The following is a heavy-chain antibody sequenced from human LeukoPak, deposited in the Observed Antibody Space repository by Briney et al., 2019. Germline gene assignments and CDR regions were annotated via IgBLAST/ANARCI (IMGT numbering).Heavy chain of an antibody. CDR2: ISSRSNTI. CDR1: GFTFSDYY. D-gene: IGHD6-19*01. CDR3: VRDRYSSGDS. J-gene: IGHJ5*01. V-gene: IGHV3-11*04. Sequence: GGSLRLSCAASGFTFSDYYMSWIRQAPGKGLEWVSYISSRSNTIYYADSVKGRFTISRDNAKNTLYLQMNSLRVEDTAVYYCVRDRYSSGDSWGQGTLVTVSS.